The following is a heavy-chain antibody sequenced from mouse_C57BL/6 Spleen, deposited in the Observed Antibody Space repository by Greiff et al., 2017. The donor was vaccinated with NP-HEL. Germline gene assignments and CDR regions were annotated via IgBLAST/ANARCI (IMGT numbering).Heavy chain of an antibody. CDR1: GYAFSSSW. D-gene: IGHD1-1*01. CDR2: IYPGDGDT. V-gene: IGHV1-82*01. Sequence: VQLQQSGPELVKPGASVKISCKASGYAFSSSWMNWVKQRPGTGLEWIGRIYPGDGDTNYNGKFKGKATLTADKSSSTAYMQLSSLTSEDSAVYFCARSGYYGSSSDWYFDVWGTGTTVTVSS. J-gene: IGHJ1*03. CDR3: ARSGYYGSSSDWYFDV.